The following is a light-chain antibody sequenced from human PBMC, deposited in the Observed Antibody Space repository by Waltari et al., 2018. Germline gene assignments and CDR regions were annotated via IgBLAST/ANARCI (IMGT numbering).Light chain of an antibody. Sequence: DIQMTQSPSSLSASVGDRVTMTCQSSQDISNYLNWYQQKPGKAPKLLIYDASNLETGVPSRFSGSGYGTDFTFTISSLQPEDFATYYCQQVNSFPRTFGQGTKVEVK. J-gene: IGKJ1*01. CDR2: DAS. CDR3: QQVNSFPRT. CDR1: QDISNY. V-gene: IGKV1-33*01.